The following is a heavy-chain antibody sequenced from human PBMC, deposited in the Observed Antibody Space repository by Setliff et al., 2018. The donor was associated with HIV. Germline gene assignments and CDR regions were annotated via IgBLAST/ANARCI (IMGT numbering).Heavy chain of an antibody. CDR1: GGSFSGYY. CDR2: INHSGST. D-gene: IGHD6-13*01. Sequence: SETLSLTCAVYGGSFSGYYWSWIRQPPGKGLEWIGEINHSGSTNYNPSLKSRVTISVDTSKNQFSLKLSSVTAADTAVYYCARGSSNTWYYYFDSWGQGALVTVSS. CDR3: ARGSSNTWYYYFDS. J-gene: IGHJ4*02. V-gene: IGHV4-34*01.